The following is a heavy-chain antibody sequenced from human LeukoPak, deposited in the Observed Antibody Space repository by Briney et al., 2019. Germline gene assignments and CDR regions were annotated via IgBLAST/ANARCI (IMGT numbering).Heavy chain of an antibody. CDR2: ISYDGSNK. CDR3: ARGVVGDWGSSGY. V-gene: IGHV3-30*04. Sequence: GGSLRLSCAASGFTFSSYAMHWVRQAPGKGLEWVAVISYDGSNKYYADSVKGRFTISRDNSKNTLYLQMNSLRAEDTAVYYCARGVVGDWGSSGYWGQGTLVTVSS. J-gene: IGHJ4*02. D-gene: IGHD2-15*01. CDR1: GFTFSSYA.